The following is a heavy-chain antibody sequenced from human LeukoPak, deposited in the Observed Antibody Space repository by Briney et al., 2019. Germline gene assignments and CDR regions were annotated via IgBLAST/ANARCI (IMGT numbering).Heavy chain of an antibody. CDR3: ATISDIVIIPAALSIY. CDR2: IRYDGSNK. CDR1: GFTFSSYG. J-gene: IGHJ4*02. V-gene: IGHV3-30*02. D-gene: IGHD2-2*01. Sequence: GGSLRLSCAASGFTFSSYGMHWVRQAPGKGLEWVAFIRYDGSNKYYADSVKGRFTLSRDNSKNTLYLQMNSLRAEDTAVYYCATISDIVIIPAALSIYWGQGTLVTVSS.